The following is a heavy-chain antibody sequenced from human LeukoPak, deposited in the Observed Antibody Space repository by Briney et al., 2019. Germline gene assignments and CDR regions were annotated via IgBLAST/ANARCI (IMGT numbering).Heavy chain of an antibody. CDR1: GYTFTSYG. CDR3: ARDNRLWLAEHDY. CDR2: ISAYNGNT. Sequence: GASVKVSCKASGYTFTSYGMSWVRQAPGQGLEWMGWISAYNGNTNYAQKLQSRVTMTTDTSTSAAYMELRSLRPDDTAVYYCARDNRLWLAEHDYWGQGTLVTVSS. J-gene: IGHJ4*02. D-gene: IGHD5-24*01. V-gene: IGHV1-18*01.